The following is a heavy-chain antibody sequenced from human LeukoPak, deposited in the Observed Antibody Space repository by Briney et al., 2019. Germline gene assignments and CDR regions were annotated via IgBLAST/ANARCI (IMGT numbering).Heavy chain of an antibody. J-gene: IGHJ4*02. D-gene: IGHD4-11*01. Sequence: GASVKVSCKTSGYTFTDYYIHWVRQAPGQGLEWMGWINPNSGETNSAQKFQGRVTVTGDTSISTAYMELRRVTSDDTAVYYCARDRDYSNTERGFDYWGQGTLVIVSS. CDR1: GYTFTDYY. CDR3: ARDRDYSNTERGFDY. CDR2: INPNSGET. V-gene: IGHV1-2*02.